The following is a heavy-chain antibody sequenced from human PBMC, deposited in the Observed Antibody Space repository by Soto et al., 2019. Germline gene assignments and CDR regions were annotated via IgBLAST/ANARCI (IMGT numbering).Heavy chain of an antibody. CDR2: FYIGGNT. Sequence: PGGSLRLSCAASGFTFSSYSMSWVRQAPGKGLEWVSIFYIGGNTYYADSVKGRFTISRDISKNTLYLQMNSLRVEDTAVYYCARGGSYYVDYSLDVWGQGTTVTVSS. V-gene: IGHV3-53*01. CDR1: GFTFSSYS. D-gene: IGHD1-26*01. CDR3: ARGGSYYVDYSLDV. J-gene: IGHJ6*02.